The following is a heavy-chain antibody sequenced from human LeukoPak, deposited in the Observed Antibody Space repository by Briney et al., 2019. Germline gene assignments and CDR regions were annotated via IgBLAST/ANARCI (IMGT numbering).Heavy chain of an antibody. CDR3: ARSYSGYDSGPGGFDY. Sequence: SETLSLTCAVSGGSISSGGYSWSWIRQPPGKGLEWIRDIYHSGSTYYNPSLKSRVTISVDRSKNQFSLKLSSVTAADTAVYYCARSYSGYDSGPGGFDYWGQGTLVTVSS. CDR2: IYHSGST. D-gene: IGHD5-12*01. J-gene: IGHJ4*02. V-gene: IGHV4-30-2*01. CDR1: GGSISSGGYS.